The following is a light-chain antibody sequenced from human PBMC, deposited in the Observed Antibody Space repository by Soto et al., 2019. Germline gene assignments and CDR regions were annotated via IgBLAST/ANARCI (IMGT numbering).Light chain of an antibody. CDR3: QQYNSFPWT. CDR2: DAS. CDR1: QSITTW. J-gene: IGKJ1*01. V-gene: IGKV1-5*01. Sequence: DIQMTQSPSTLSASVGDRVTITCRASQSITTWLAWFQQKPGKAPRLLIHDASSLETGAPSRYSGSGSGTEFTLTISSLQADDFATYYCQQYNSFPWTFGQGTKVDIK.